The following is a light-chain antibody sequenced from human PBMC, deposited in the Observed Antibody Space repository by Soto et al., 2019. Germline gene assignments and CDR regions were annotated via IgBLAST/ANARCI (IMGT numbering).Light chain of an antibody. Sequence: DIQMTQSPSSLSASVGDKVTITCRASQGISNYVAWYQQKPGKVPELLIYAASTLHSGVPSRFSGSGSATDFTLPISSRQPEGVVTYYCQTYKSYPLTFGGGTKVEIK. V-gene: IGKV1-27*01. CDR3: QTYKSYPLT. CDR1: QGISNY. CDR2: AAS. J-gene: IGKJ4*01.